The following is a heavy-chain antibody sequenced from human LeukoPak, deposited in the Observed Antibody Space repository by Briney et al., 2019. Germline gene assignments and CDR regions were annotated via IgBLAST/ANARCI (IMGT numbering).Heavy chain of an antibody. V-gene: IGHV1-69*13. J-gene: IGHJ3*02. Sequence: GASVKVSCKASGGTFSSYAISWVRQAPGQGLEWMGGIIPIFGTANYAQKFQGTVTITPDESTSTAYMELSSLRSEDTAVYYCASIGYCSSTSCYENAFDIWGQGTMVTVSS. CDR3: ASIGYCSSTSCYENAFDI. CDR1: GGTFSSYA. D-gene: IGHD2-2*01. CDR2: IIPIFGTA.